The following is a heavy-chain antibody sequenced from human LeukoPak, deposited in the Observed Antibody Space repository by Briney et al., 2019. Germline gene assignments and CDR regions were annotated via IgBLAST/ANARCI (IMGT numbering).Heavy chain of an antibody. Sequence: PSETLSLTCTVSGGSISSSRYYWSWIRQPPGKGLEWIGYIYTSGSTNYNPSLESRVTISVDTSKNQFSLDLSSVTAADTAVYYCARQKCTSTSCLTKNAFDIWGQGTMVTVSS. CDR2: IYTSGST. D-gene: IGHD2-2*01. V-gene: IGHV4-61*09. J-gene: IGHJ3*02. CDR1: GGSISSSRYY. CDR3: ARQKCTSTSCLTKNAFDI.